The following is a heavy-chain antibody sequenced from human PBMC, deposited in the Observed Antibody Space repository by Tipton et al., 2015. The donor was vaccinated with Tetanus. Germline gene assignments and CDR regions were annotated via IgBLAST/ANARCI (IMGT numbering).Heavy chain of an antibody. CDR1: GDSINSAAW. Sequence: TLSLTCAVSGDSINSAAWWTWVRQAPGQGLEWIGEIYNDGRTNYNPSLESRVTISQDKSKNQFSLRLASLIAADTAVYYCATWRGFLVSNWGQGTLVTVSS. V-gene: IGHV4-4*02. J-gene: IGHJ1*01. D-gene: IGHD3-3*01. CDR3: ATWRGFLVSN. CDR2: IYNDGRT.